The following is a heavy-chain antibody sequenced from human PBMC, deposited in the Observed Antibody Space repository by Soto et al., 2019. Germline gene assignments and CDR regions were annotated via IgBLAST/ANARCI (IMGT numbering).Heavy chain of an antibody. CDR1: GYSFVTHG. CDR2: ISTYNGHT. J-gene: IGHJ4*02. V-gene: IGHV1-18*04. D-gene: IGHD1-26*01. Sequence: WASVKVSCKASGYSFVTHGISWVRQAPGQGLEWMGWISTYNGHTNYARKFQGRVSLTTDTSSNTAYMHLTGLRSDDTAVYYCARDIVGSTTVYFDFWGQGTLVTVSS. CDR3: ARDIVGSTTVYFDF.